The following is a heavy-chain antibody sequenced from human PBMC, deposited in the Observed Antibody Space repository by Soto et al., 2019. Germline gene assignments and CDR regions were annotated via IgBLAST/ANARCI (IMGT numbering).Heavy chain of an antibody. Sequence: ASVKVSCKASGYTFTGYYMHWVRQAPGQGLEWMGWINPNSGGTNYAQKFQGRVTMTRDTSISTAYMELSRLRSDDTAVYYCAANIAVAAGPFDIWSQGTMGTGS. CDR2: INPNSGGT. D-gene: IGHD6-19*01. CDR1: GYTFTGYY. CDR3: AANIAVAAGPFDI. V-gene: IGHV1-2*02. J-gene: IGHJ3*02.